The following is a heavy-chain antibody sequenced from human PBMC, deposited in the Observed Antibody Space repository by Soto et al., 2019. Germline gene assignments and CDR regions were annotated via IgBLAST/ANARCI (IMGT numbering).Heavy chain of an antibody. Sequence: SSSRDYWGWIRQPPGKGLEWIGTIYYSGSTRYNPSLKSRVTISVDTSKNQFSLKLTSVTAADTAVYYCARDVEIRGVNNNWFDPWGQGTLVTVSS. CDR2: IYYSGST. J-gene: IGHJ5*02. D-gene: IGHD3-10*01. V-gene: IGHV4-39*07. CDR1: SSSRDY. CDR3: ARDVEIRGVNNNWFDP.